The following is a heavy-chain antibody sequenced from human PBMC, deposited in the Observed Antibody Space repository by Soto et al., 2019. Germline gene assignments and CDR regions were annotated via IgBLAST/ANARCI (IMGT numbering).Heavy chain of an antibody. V-gene: IGHV3-23*01. Sequence: GSLRLSCEASGFTFGSYGMTWVRQGPGKGLEWVSLIGADGGTTYTAEAVKGRFTIARDNSRNSLYLQMDNLRVEDTAVYYCAKGYGWDYLDYWGQGALVTVSS. CDR3: AKGYGWDYLDY. D-gene: IGHD4-17*01. J-gene: IGHJ4*02. CDR1: GFTFGSYG. CDR2: IGADGGTT.